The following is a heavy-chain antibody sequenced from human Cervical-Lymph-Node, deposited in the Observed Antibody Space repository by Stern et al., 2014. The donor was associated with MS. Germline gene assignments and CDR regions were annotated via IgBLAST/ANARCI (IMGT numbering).Heavy chain of an antibody. Sequence: EVQLVESGAEVKKPGESLKISCKGSGYSFTTYWIAWVRQMPGRGLEWMGLIYPGDSDTRYSPSFQGHVTISADTSISPAYLQWSSLKASDTAIYYCARPSNSGLFFQHWGQGTLVTVSS. D-gene: IGHD6-19*01. V-gene: IGHV5-51*01. CDR2: IYPGDSDT. J-gene: IGHJ1*01. CDR1: GYSFTTYW. CDR3: ARPSNSGLFFQH.